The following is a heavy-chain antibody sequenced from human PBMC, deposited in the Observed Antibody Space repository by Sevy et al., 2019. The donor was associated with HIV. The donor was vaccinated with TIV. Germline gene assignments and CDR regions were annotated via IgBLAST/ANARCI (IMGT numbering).Heavy chain of an antibody. Sequence: GGSLRLSCAASGFTFSDYYMSWIRQAPGKGLEWVSYISSSGSTIYYADSVKGRFTISRGNAKNSLYLQMNSLRAEDTAVYYCARDPVAAAGKRYYYYGMDVWGQGTTVTVSS. CDR2: ISSSGSTI. V-gene: IGHV3-11*01. D-gene: IGHD6-13*01. CDR3: ARDPVAAAGKRYYYYGMDV. CDR1: GFTFSDYY. J-gene: IGHJ6*02.